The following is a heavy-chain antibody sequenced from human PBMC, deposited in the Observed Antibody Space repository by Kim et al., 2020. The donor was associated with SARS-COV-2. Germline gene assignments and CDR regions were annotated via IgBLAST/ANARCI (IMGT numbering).Heavy chain of an antibody. CDR2: INPGDSDT. CDR1: GYSFINYG. Sequence: GESLKISCKGSGYSFINYGIAWVRQMPGKGLEWMGMINPGDSDTTYSPSFQGQVTISADKSINTAYLQWSSLRASDTAMYHCARHAAYCGSDCYPYYFDSWGQGTLVTVSS. V-gene: IGHV5-51*01. J-gene: IGHJ4*02. CDR3: ARHAAYCGSDCYPYYFDS. D-gene: IGHD2-21*02.